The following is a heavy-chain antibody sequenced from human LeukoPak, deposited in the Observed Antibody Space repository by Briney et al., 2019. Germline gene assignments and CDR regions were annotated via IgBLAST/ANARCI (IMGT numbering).Heavy chain of an antibody. CDR2: MYYSGST. V-gene: IGHV4-59*01. CDR3: ARDGYSGNDGL. CDR1: GGSISSYY. J-gene: IGHJ4*02. D-gene: IGHD6-19*01. Sequence: SETLSLTCTVSGGSISSYYWSWIRQPPGKGLEWIGYMYYSGSTNYNPSLKSRVTMSVDTSKNQFSLKLSSVTAADTALYYCARDGYSGNDGLWGQGTLVTVSS.